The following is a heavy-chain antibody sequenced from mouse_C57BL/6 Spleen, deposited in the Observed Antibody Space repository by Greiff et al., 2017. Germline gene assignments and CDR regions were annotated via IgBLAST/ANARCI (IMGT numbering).Heavy chain of an antibody. J-gene: IGHJ4*01. D-gene: IGHD1-1*01. V-gene: IGHV1-52*01. CDR1: GYTFTSYW. CDR2: IDPSDSET. CDR3: ARNYYGSSPYAMDY. Sequence: QVQLQQPGAELVRPGSSVKLSCKASGYTFTSYWMHWVKQRPIQGLEWIGNIDPSDSETHYNQKFKDKATLTVDKSSSTAYMQLSSLTSEDSAVYYCARNYYGSSPYAMDYWVKEPQSPSPQ.